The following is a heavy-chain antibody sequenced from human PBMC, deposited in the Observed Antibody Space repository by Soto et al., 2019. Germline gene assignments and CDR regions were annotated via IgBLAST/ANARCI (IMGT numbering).Heavy chain of an antibody. Sequence: GESLKISCKGSGYSFTSYWVSWVRQMPGKGLECMGRIDPSDSYTNYSPSFQGHVTISADKSISTAYLQWSSLKASDTAMYYCASSPRGYCSSTSCRELGNYYGMDVWGQGTTVTVS. CDR1: GYSFTSYW. CDR3: ASSPRGYCSSTSCRELGNYYGMDV. V-gene: IGHV5-10-1*01. D-gene: IGHD2-2*01. J-gene: IGHJ6*02. CDR2: IDPSDSYT.